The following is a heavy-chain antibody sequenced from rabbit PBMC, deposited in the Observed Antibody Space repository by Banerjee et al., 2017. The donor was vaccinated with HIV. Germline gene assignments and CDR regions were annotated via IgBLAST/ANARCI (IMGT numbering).Heavy chain of an antibody. CDR1: GFDFSSYG. Sequence: QEQLVESGGGLVQPGGSLKLSCKASGFDFSSYGVSWVRQAPGKGLEWIGYINSYSNNRDYARWVNGRFTISLDNAQNTVFLQMTSLTAADTATYFCARYVGGGDFYNLWGQGTLVTVS. J-gene: IGHJ4*01. D-gene: IGHD2-1*01. V-gene: IGHV1S47*01. CDR3: ARYVGGGDFYNL. CDR2: INSYSNNR.